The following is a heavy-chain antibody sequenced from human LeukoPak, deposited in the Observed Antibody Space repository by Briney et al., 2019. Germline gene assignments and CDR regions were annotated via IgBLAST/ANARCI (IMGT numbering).Heavy chain of an antibody. CDR3: ARQFYGSKNYFAFDV. Sequence: GASVKVSCKASDYTFTSYGISWVRQAPGQGLEWMGWISAYNGNTNYAQRLQGRVTMTTDTSASTVYLDLSSLRSDDTAVYYCARQFYGSKNYFAFDVWGQGTMVTVSS. CDR1: DYTFTSYG. V-gene: IGHV1-18*01. CDR2: ISAYNGNT. J-gene: IGHJ3*01. D-gene: IGHD3-10*01.